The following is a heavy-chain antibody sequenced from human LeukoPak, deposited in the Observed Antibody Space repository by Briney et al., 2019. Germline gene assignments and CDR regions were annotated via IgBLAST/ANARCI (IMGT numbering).Heavy chain of an antibody. CDR1: GFTFGAYA. CDR2: ISDNGGTT. CDR3: ARDPFQGYSGWEH. J-gene: IGHJ4*02. V-gene: IGHV3-23*01. D-gene: IGHD5-12*01. Sequence: GGSLKLSCAASGFTFGAYAMSWVRQAPGKGLEWVSAISDNGGTTYYADSVKGRFTISRDNSKNTVYLQMSSLRAEDTAVYFCARDPFQGYSGWEHWGQGTLVTVSS.